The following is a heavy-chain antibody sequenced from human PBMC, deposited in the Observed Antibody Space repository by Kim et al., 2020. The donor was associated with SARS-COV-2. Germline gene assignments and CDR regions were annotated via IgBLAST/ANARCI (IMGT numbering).Heavy chain of an antibody. CDR3: ARVSDSSPNRHFQH. CDR2: IQQDGSEK. D-gene: IGHD3-22*01. CDR1: GFTFSSYW. J-gene: IGHJ1*01. V-gene: IGHV3-7*03. Sequence: GGSLRLSCAASGFTFSSYWMSWVRQAPGKGLEWVASIQQDGSEKYYVDSVKGRFTVSRDNAKNSLYLQMSSLKAEDMAVYYCARVSDSSPNRHFQHWGQGTLVTVSS.